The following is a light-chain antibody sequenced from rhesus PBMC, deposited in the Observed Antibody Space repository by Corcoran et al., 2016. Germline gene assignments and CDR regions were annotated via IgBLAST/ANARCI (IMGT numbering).Light chain of an antibody. V-gene: IGKV1-94*01. CDR2: ASP. CDR3: LHDYSAPFS. J-gene: IGKJ2*01. Sequence: DIQMTQSPSSLSASVGDRVTVTCRACQGINKELSWYQNKPVKAPTLLISASPTLHTGVSSRFSGSGSGTEFNLPFSSLQPEDVATYYCLHDYSAPFSFGQGTKVEIK. CDR1: QGINKE.